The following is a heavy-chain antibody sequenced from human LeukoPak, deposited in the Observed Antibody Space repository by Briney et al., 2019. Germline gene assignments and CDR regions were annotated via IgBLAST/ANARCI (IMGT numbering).Heavy chain of an antibody. CDR1: GFLVSNTY. CDR3: ARDTTTVTVRD. CDR2: VYSGGTT. D-gene: IGHD4-17*01. J-gene: IGHJ4*02. Sequence: PGGSLRLSCAASGFLVSNTYMTWVRQAPGKGLEWVSTVYSGGTTHYADSVKGRFTISRDNSKNTLFLQMDSLRAEDTAVYYCARDTTTVTVRDWGQGTLVTVSS. V-gene: IGHV3-66*01.